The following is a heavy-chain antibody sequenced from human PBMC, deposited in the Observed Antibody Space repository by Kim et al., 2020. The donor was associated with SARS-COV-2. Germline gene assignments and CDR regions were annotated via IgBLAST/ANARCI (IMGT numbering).Heavy chain of an antibody. Sequence: GGSLRLSCAASGFTFSSYAMSWVRQAPGKGLEWVSAISGSGGSTYYADSVKGRFTISRDNSKNTLYLQMNSLRAEDTAVYYCAKDRVSSCYYYGSYFDYWGQGTLVTVSS. CDR3: AKDRVSSCYYYGSYFDY. CDR1: GFTFSSYA. D-gene: IGHD3-22*01. V-gene: IGHV3-23*01. J-gene: IGHJ4*02. CDR2: ISGSGGST.